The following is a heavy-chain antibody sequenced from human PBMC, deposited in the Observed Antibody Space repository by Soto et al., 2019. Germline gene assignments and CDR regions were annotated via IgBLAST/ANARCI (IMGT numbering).Heavy chain of an antibody. CDR3: SRHIAVAGTRGFDY. J-gene: IGHJ4*02. Sequence: QVELQESGPGLVKTSGALSLTCAVSGGSISSGHWWSWVRRPPGEGLEWIGEIFQSGTTNYNPSVENRVIISMDKSKNQFSLEVIAVTAADTAVYFCSRHIAVAGTRGFDYWGQGTLVTVSS. V-gene: IGHV4-4*02. CDR2: IFQSGTT. D-gene: IGHD6-19*01. CDR1: GGSISSGHW.